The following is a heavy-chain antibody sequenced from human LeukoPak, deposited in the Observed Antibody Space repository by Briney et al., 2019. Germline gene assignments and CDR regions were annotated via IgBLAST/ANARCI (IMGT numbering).Heavy chain of an antibody. Sequence: PGRSLRLSCAASGFTFDDYAMHWVRQAPGKDLEWVSGISWNSGSIGYADSVKGRFTISRDNAKNSLYLQMNSLRAEDMALYYCAKDSRLVPRWFDYWGQGTLVTVSS. D-gene: IGHD6-19*01. V-gene: IGHV3-9*03. CDR2: ISWNSGSI. CDR3: AKDSRLVPRWFDY. CDR1: GFTFDDYA. J-gene: IGHJ4*02.